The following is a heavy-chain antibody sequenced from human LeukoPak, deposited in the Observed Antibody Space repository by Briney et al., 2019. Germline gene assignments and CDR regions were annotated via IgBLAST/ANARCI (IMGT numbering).Heavy chain of an antibody. Sequence: ASVKVSCKASGYTFTSYGISWVRQAPGQGLEWMGWISAYNGNTNYAQKLQGRVTMTTDTSTSTAYMELRSLRSDDTAVYYCARYCSGGSCYGAFDCWGQGTLVTVSS. J-gene: IGHJ4*02. V-gene: IGHV1-18*01. CDR1: GYTFTSYG. CDR3: ARYCSGGSCYGAFDC. D-gene: IGHD2-15*01. CDR2: ISAYNGNT.